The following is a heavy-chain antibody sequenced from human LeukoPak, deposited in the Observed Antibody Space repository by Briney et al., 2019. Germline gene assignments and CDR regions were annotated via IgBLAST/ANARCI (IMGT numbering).Heavy chain of an antibody. CDR2: INPSGGST. CDR3: ARDLRGSLRAARPGWFDP. Sequence: GASVKVSCKASGYTFTSYYMHWVRQAPGQGLEWMGIINPSGGSTSYAQKFQGRVTMTRDTSTSTVYMELSSLRSEDTAVYYCARDLRGSLRAARPGWFDPWGQGTLVTVSS. J-gene: IGHJ5*02. V-gene: IGHV1-46*01. CDR1: GYTFTSYY. D-gene: IGHD6-6*01.